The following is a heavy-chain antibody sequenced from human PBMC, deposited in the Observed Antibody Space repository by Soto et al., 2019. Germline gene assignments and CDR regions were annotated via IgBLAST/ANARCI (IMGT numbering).Heavy chain of an antibody. CDR3: ARDGRYSGYDSGDWYFDL. Sequence: QVQLQESGPGLVKPSQTLSLTCTVSGGSISSGGYYWSWIRQHPGKGLEWIGYIYYSGSTYYNPSRKIRVTISVDTSKNQFSLKLSSVTAADTAVYYCARDGRYSGYDSGDWYFDLWGRGTLVTVSS. CDR1: GGSISSGGYY. J-gene: IGHJ2*01. CDR2: IYYSGST. V-gene: IGHV4-31*03. D-gene: IGHD5-12*01.